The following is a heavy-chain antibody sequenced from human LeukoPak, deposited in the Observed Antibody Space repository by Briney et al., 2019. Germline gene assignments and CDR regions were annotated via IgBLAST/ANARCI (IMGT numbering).Heavy chain of an antibody. Sequence: ASVKVSCKASGYTFTSYGISWVRQAPGQGLEWMGWISAYNGNTNYAQKLQGRVTMTTDTSTSTAYMELRSLRSDDTAVYYCARDEPEYFTMIVVGGMDVWGQGTTVTVSS. V-gene: IGHV1-18*01. J-gene: IGHJ6*02. CDR1: GYTFTSYG. CDR2: ISAYNGNT. CDR3: ARDEPEYFTMIVVGGMDV. D-gene: IGHD3-22*01.